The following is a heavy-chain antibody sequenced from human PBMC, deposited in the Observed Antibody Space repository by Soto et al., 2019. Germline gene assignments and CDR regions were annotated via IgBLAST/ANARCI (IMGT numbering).Heavy chain of an antibody. D-gene: IGHD6-13*01. Sequence: ASVKVSCKASGGTFSSYAISWVRQAPGQGLEWMGGIIPIFGTANYAQKFQGRVTITADESTSTAYMELSSLRSEDTAVYYCARLRFQYSSSWYDAFDIWGQGTMVTV. CDR3: ARLRFQYSSSWYDAFDI. CDR1: GGTFSSYA. J-gene: IGHJ3*02. V-gene: IGHV1-69*13. CDR2: IIPIFGTA.